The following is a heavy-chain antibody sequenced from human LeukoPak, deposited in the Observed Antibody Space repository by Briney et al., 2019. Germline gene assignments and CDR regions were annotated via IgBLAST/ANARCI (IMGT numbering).Heavy chain of an antibody. V-gene: IGHV4-34*01. Sequence: SETLSLTCAAYGGSFSGYYWSWIRQPPGKGLEWIGEINHSGSTNYNPSLKSRVTISVDTSKNQFSLKLSSVTAADTAVYYCATRRTYCSSTSCYGVGRNWFDPWGQGTLVTVSS. D-gene: IGHD2-2*01. CDR2: INHSGST. J-gene: IGHJ5*02. CDR3: ATRRTYCSSTSCYGVGRNWFDP. CDR1: GGSFSGYY.